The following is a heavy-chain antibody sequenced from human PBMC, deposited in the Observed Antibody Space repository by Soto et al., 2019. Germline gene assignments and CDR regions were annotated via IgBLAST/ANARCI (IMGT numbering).Heavy chain of an antibody. Sequence: SVKVSCKASGGTFSSYAISWVRQAPGQGLEWMGGIIPIFGTANYAQKFQGRVTITADESTSTAYMELSSLRSEDTAVYYCARGVYNYGIREYGYNWFDPWGQGTLVTVSS. CDR2: IIPIFGTA. V-gene: IGHV1-69*13. CDR1: GGTFSSYA. CDR3: ARGVYNYGIREYGYNWFDP. J-gene: IGHJ5*02. D-gene: IGHD5-18*01.